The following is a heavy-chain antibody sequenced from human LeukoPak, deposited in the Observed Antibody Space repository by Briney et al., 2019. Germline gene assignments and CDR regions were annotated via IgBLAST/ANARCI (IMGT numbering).Heavy chain of an antibody. Sequence: GGSLRLSCAASGFTFSSYWMSWVRQAPGKGLEWVANIKQDGTDKYYVDSVKGRFTISRDDTKTSLYLQMNSLRAEDTAVYYCARETFMDVWGQGTTVTVSS. D-gene: IGHD2/OR15-2a*01. CDR1: GFTFSSYW. CDR3: ARETFMDV. V-gene: IGHV3-7*05. CDR2: IKQDGTDK. J-gene: IGHJ6*02.